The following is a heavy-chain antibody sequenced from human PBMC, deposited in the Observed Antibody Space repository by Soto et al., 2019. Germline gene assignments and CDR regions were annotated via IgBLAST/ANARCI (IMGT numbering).Heavy chain of an antibody. Sequence: QVQLQQWGAGLLKPSETLSLTCAVYGGSFSGYYWSWIRQPPGKGLEWIGEINHSGSTNYNPSLKSRGTIAVDTSKNQFSLKLSSVTAADTAVYYCARGLTGSGWYGNGMDVWGQGTTVTVSS. CDR1: GGSFSGYY. CDR2: INHSGST. CDR3: ARGLTGSGWYGNGMDV. D-gene: IGHD6-19*01. V-gene: IGHV4-34*01. J-gene: IGHJ6*02.